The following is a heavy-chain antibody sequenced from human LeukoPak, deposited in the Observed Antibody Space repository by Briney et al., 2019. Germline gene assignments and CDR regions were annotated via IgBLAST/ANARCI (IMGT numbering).Heavy chain of an antibody. V-gene: IGHV4-31*11. D-gene: IGHD3-16*02. J-gene: IGHJ4*02. CDR1: GGSVSSGGYY. Sequence: ASETLSLTCAVSGGSVSSGGYYWSWIRQHAQKGLEWIGYISDRGRTYYNPSFMSRLTISVDTSKNQFSLRLTSVTAADTAVYYCARSSRLGQLSLGYWGQGTLVTVSS. CDR3: ARSSRLGQLSLGY. CDR2: ISDRGRT.